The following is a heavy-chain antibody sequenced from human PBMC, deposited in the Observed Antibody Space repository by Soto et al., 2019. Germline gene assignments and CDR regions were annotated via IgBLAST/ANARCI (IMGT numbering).Heavy chain of an antibody. CDR1: GFTFNNYA. J-gene: IGHJ4*02. Sequence: EVQLLESGGDLVQPGKSLSLSCTASGFTFNNYAMTWVRQAPGKGLEWLSGVSGSGSNTYYANSVKGRFIISRDNSKKTVYLQLNSLRVEDTATYYCAKSPTATSPRVDSWGQGTLVTVSS. CDR3: AKSPTATSPRVDS. D-gene: IGHD6-25*01. V-gene: IGHV3-23*01. CDR2: VSGSGSNT.